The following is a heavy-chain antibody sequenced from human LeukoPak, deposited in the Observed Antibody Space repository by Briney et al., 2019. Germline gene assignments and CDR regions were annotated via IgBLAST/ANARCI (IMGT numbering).Heavy chain of an antibody. CDR2: INQDGSEK. Sequence: PGGSLRLSCAASGFTLSSYWMTWVRQAPGKGLEWVANINQDGSEKDYVDSVKGRFAISRDNAKNSLYLQMNTLRAEDTAVYYCAKDLATVHNWYFDLWGRGTLVTVSS. J-gene: IGHJ2*01. V-gene: IGHV3-7*01. CDR1: GFTLSSYW. D-gene: IGHD5-12*01. CDR3: AKDLATVHNWYFDL.